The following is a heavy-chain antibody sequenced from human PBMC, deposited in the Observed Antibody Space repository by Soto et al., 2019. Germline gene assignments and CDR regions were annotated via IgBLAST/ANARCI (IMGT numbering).Heavy chain of an antibody. D-gene: IGHD5-18*01. CDR1: GGTFSSYA. CDR3: ARETTTAMVTFGY. J-gene: IGHJ4*02. Sequence: QVQLVQSGAEVMKPGSSVKVSCKASGGTFSSYAISWVRQAPGQGLEWMGGIIPIFGTANYAQKFQGRVTITADESTSTAYMKLSSLRSEDTAVYYCARETTTAMVTFGYWGQGTLVTVSS. V-gene: IGHV1-69*01. CDR2: IIPIFGTA.